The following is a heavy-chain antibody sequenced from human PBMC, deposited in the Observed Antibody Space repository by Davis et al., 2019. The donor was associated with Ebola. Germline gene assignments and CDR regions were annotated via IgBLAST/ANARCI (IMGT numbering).Heavy chain of an antibody. CDR3: VTAHTVDY. J-gene: IGHJ4*02. CDR2: IKSKTDGGTT. Sequence: GGSLRLSCAASGISFNNAWMSWVRQAPGKGLEWVGRIKSKTDGGTTDYAAPVKGRFTISRDDSKNMLYLQMNSLKTEDTAVYYCVTAHTVDYWGQGTLVTVSS. V-gene: IGHV3-15*01. CDR1: GISFNNAW.